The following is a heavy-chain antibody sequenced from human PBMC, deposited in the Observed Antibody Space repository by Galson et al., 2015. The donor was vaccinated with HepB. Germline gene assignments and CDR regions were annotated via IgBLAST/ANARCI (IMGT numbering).Heavy chain of an antibody. Sequence: SLRLSCAASGFTFSSYAMHWVRQAPGKGLEWVAVISYDGSNKYYADSVKGRFTISRDNSKNTLYLQMNSLRAEDTAVYYCARGLSIRGIDYWGQGTLVTVSS. CDR2: ISYDGSNK. CDR3: ARGLSIRGIDY. D-gene: IGHD6-6*01. V-gene: IGHV3-30-3*01. CDR1: GFTFSSYA. J-gene: IGHJ4*02.